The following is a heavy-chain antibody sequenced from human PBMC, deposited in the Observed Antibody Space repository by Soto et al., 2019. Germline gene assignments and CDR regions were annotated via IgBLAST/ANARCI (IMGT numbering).Heavy chain of an antibody. CDR1: GGSILNGGHY. Sequence: SETLSLTCTVSGGSILNGGHYWTWIRQHPGKGLEWIGRIFFSGNTHYNPALKSRLTFSLDTAKNQFSLKLTSVTAADTAIYYCARDNYGGMLDLWGPGTLVTV. V-gene: IGHV4-31*03. D-gene: IGHD4-17*01. J-gene: IGHJ5*02. CDR2: IFFSGNT. CDR3: ARDNYGGMLDL.